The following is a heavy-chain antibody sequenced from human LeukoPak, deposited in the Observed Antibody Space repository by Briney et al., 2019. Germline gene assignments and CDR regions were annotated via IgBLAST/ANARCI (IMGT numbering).Heavy chain of an antibody. CDR3: AREGVVTADY. Sequence: SQTLSLTCTVSGGSISSGSYYWSWIRQPAGKGLEWIGRIYTSGSTNYNPSLKSRVTISVDTSKNQFSLKLGSVTAADTAVYYCAREGVVTADYWGQGTLVTVSS. D-gene: IGHD3-22*01. J-gene: IGHJ4*02. CDR2: IYTSGST. V-gene: IGHV4-61*02. CDR1: GGSISSGSYY.